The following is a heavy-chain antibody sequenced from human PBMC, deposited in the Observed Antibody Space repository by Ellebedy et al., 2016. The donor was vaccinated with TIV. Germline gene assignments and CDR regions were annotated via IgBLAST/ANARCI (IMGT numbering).Heavy chain of an antibody. D-gene: IGHD1-20*01. CDR3: ARRITGTYGDDALDI. Sequence: GGSLRLSCAASGFTVSYTYMSWVRQAPGKGLEWVSVIHTGGHTYYADSVKGRFTISRDSSKNTLYLQMNSLRAEDTAVYYCARRITGTYGDDALDIWGQGTMVTVSS. CDR1: GFTVSYTY. V-gene: IGHV3-53*01. CDR2: IHTGGHT. J-gene: IGHJ3*02.